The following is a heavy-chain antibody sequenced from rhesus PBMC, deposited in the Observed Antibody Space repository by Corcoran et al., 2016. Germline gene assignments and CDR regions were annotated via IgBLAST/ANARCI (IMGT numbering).Heavy chain of an antibody. CDR1: GFTFSSYG. V-gene: IGHV3-54*02. J-gene: IGHJ6*01. D-gene: IGHD1-26*01. Sequence: EVQLVESGGGLVQPGGSLRLSCAASGFTFSSYGMHWVRQAPGKGMEWVAVISYDGSKKYYADSVKERFTIYRDNSKKMLYIQMNNLKLEDTAVYYWARKNNGNYWEAYGLDSWCQGVVVTVSS. CDR3: ARKNNGNYWEAYGLDS. CDR2: ISYDGSKK.